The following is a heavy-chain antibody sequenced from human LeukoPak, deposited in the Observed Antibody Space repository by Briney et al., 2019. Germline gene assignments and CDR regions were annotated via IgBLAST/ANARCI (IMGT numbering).Heavy chain of an antibody. CDR1: GGSISTTSFY. Sequence: SETLSLTCTVSGGSISTTSFYWAWIRQPPGKGLEWIGSIYFSGTTHYNPSLKSRVTISVDTSKNNFSLKLTSLTVADTAVYFWARNERSVAVAGSFDFWAQGTLVTVSS. CDR3: ARNERSVAVAGSFDF. CDR2: IYFSGTT. D-gene: IGHD6-19*01. V-gene: IGHV4-39*02. J-gene: IGHJ4*02.